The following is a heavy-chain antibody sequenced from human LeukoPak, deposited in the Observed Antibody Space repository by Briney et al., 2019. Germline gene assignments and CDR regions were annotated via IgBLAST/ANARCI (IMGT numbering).Heavy chain of an antibody. CDR3: ARDPYGDYFQIREGAFDI. CDR2: ILPIFGTA. D-gene: IGHD4-17*01. V-gene: IGHV1-69*13. J-gene: IGHJ3*02. CDR1: GGTFSSYA. Sequence: SVTVSFKSSGGTFSSYAISWVRQAPGQGLEWMGGILPIFGTANYAQKFQGRVTITADESTSTAYMELSSLRSEDTAVYYCARDPYGDYFQIREGAFDIWGQGTMVTVSS.